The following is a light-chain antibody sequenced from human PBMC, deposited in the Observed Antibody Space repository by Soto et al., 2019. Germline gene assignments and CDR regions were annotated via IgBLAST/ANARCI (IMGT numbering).Light chain of an antibody. Sequence: DIQMTQSPSSLSASVGDRVTITCRASQSISSYLNWYQQKPGKAPKLLIYAASSLQSVVPSRFSGSGSGTDFTLTISSLQPEDFATYYCQQSYSTPLWTFGQGTKVEIK. CDR2: AAS. CDR3: QQSYSTPLWT. V-gene: IGKV1-39*01. J-gene: IGKJ1*01. CDR1: QSISSY.